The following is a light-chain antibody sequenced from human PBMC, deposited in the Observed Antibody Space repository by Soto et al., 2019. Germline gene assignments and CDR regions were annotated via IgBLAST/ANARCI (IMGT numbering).Light chain of an antibody. CDR1: QSVSSN. Sequence: EIVMTQSPATLSASPGERATLSCRASQSVSSNLAWYQQKPGQAPRLLIHGASTRATGVPARFSGSGSGTEFTLTITSLQSEDFAVYSCQQYHNWTPQYTFGQGTKLQIK. CDR3: QQYHNWTPQYT. V-gene: IGKV3-15*01. J-gene: IGKJ2*01. CDR2: GAS.